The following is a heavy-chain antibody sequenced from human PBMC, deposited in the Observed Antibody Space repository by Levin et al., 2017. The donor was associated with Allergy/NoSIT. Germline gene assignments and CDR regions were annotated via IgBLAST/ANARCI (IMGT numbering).Heavy chain of an antibody. V-gene: IGHV3-11*01. Sequence: GGSLRLSCAASGFTFSDYYMSWLRQAPGKGLEWVSYIGRSGSPIYYADSVKGQFTISRDNARNSLYLQMNSLRAEDTAVYYCARGNRDSVWYFDYWGQGTLVTVSS. D-gene: IGHD6-19*01. CDR1: GFTFSDYY. CDR3: ARGNRDSVWYFDY. CDR2: IGRSGSPI. J-gene: IGHJ4*02.